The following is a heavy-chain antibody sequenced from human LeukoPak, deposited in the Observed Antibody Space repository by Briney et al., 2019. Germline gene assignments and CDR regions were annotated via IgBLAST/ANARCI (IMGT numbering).Heavy chain of an antibody. Sequence: GASVNVSCKASGYSFTSYDINWVRQATGQGLEWMGWMNPNSGNTGYAQKFQGRVTITRNTSISTAYMELSSLRSEDTAVYYCARGLGYCSSTSCEGAFDIWGQGTMVTVSS. J-gene: IGHJ3*02. D-gene: IGHD2-2*01. CDR1: GYSFTSYD. CDR2: MNPNSGNT. V-gene: IGHV1-8*03. CDR3: ARGLGYCSSTSCEGAFDI.